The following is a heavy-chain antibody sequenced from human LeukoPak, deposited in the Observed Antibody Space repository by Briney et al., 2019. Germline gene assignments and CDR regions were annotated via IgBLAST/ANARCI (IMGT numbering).Heavy chain of an antibody. CDR3: ARDRGDGCNYGYYYGMDV. J-gene: IGHJ6*02. D-gene: IGHD5-24*01. CDR2: ISSSSTTR. Sequence: PGGSLRLSCAASGFTFSGYSMSWVRQAPGKGLEWVSYISSSSTTRYSADSVKGRFTISRDSAKNSLYLQINSLRDEDTAVYYCARDRGDGCNYGYYYGMDVWGQGTTVTVSS. V-gene: IGHV3-48*02. CDR1: GFTFSGYS.